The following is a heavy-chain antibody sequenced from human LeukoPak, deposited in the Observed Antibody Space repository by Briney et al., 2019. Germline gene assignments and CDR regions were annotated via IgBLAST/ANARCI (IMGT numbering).Heavy chain of an antibody. V-gene: IGHV1-2*02. J-gene: IGHJ4*02. CDR1: GYTFTGYY. CDR3: ARDRRCSGGSCYSGVFDY. Sequence: ASAKVSCKASGYTFTGYYMHWVRQAPGQGLEWMGWINPNSGGTNYAQKFQGRVTMTRDTSISTAYMELSRLRSDDTAVYYCARDRRCSGGSCYSGVFDYWGQGTLVTVSS. CDR2: INPNSGGT. D-gene: IGHD2-15*01.